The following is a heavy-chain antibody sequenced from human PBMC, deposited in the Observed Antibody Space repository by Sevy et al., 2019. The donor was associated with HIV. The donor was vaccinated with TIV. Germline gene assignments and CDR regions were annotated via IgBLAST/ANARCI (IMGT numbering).Heavy chain of an antibody. V-gene: IGHV4-59*01. J-gene: IGHJ5*02. Sequence: SETLSLTCTVSGDSITRYFWSWIRQPPGKGLEWIGYMYHSGSTNYNPSLKRRVSLSIDTSKNEFSLTLSSVTAADTAVYYCARDYRRAFWSGYSTYFDPWGPGILVTVSS. D-gene: IGHD3-3*01. CDR2: MYHSGST. CDR3: ARDYRRAFWSGYSTYFDP. CDR1: GDSITRYF.